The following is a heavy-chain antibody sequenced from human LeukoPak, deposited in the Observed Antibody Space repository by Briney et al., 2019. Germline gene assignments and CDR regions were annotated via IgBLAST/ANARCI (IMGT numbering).Heavy chain of an antibody. Sequence: GRSLRLSCAASGFTFSSYAMHWVSQAPGKGLEWVAVISYDGSNKYYADSVKGRFTISRDNSKNTLYLQMNSLRSEDTAVYYCATEISSIKKYSGSHPRDYWGQGTLVTVSS. CDR1: GFTFSSYA. V-gene: IGHV3-30*04. CDR2: ISYDGSNK. J-gene: IGHJ4*02. D-gene: IGHD1-26*01. CDR3: ATEISSIKKYSGSHPRDY.